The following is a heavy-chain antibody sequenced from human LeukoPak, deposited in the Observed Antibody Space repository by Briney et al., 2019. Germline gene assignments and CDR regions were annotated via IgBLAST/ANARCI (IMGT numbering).Heavy chain of an antibody. CDR2: ISGSAGST. CDR1: GFTFSSYA. Sequence: GGSLRLSCAASGFTFSSYAMSWVRQAPGKGLEWVSAISGSAGSTYYADSVKGRFTISRDNSKNTLYLQMNSLRAEDTAVYYCAKVYSGYYYFDYWGQGTLVSVSS. V-gene: IGHV3-23*01. CDR3: AKVYSGYYYFDY. D-gene: IGHD3-22*01. J-gene: IGHJ4*02.